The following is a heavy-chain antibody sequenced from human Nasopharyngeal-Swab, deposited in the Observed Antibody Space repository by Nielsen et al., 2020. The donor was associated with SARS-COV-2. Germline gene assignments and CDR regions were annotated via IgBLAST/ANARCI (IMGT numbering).Heavy chain of an antibody. D-gene: IGHD2-15*01. Sequence: GSLRLSCAASGFTFSSYAMHWVRQAPGKGLEWVAVISYDGSNKYYADSAKGRFTISRDNSKNTLYLQMNSLRAEDTAVYYCARDGGGWFDPWGQGTLVTVSS. V-gene: IGHV3-30*04. CDR3: ARDGGGWFDP. J-gene: IGHJ5*02. CDR2: ISYDGSNK. CDR1: GFTFSSYA.